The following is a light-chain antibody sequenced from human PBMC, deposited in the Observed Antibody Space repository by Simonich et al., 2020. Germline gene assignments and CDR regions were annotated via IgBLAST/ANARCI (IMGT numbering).Light chain of an antibody. CDR2: EGS. CDR1: SRAVGSYNL. CDR3: CSYAGSSTYVV. J-gene: IGLJ2*01. Sequence: QSALTQPASVSGSPGPSITISCPGTSRAVGSYNLVSWYQQHPGKAPKLMIYEGSKRPSGVANRVAGAKSGNTASLTISGLQAEDEADYYCCSYAGSSTYVVFGGGTKLTVL. V-gene: IGLV2-23*01.